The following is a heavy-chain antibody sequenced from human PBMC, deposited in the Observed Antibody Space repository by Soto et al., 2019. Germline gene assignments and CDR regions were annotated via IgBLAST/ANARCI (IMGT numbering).Heavy chain of an antibody. CDR3: ARGDRIMVRGVIYYYYGMDV. V-gene: IGHV4-34*01. D-gene: IGHD3-10*01. J-gene: IGHJ6*02. CDR2: INHSGST. Sequence: QVQLQQWGAGLLKPSETLSLTCAVYGGSFSGYYWSWIRQPPGTGLEWIGEINHSGSTNYNPSLKSRVTISVDTSKNQFSLKLSSVTAADTAVYYCARGDRIMVRGVIYYYYGMDVWGQGTTVTVSS. CDR1: GGSFSGYY.